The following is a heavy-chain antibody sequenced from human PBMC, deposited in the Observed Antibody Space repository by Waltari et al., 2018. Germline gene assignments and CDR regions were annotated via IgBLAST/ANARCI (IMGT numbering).Heavy chain of an antibody. D-gene: IGHD6-13*01. Sequence: EVQLVESGGGLVQPGGSLRLSCAASGFTFSSSWMSWVRQAPGKGLEWVANIKQDGSEKYYVDSVKGRFTISRDNAKNSLYLQMNSLRAEDTAVYYCASSAAGNLYWGQGTLVTVSS. CDR1: GFTFSSSW. J-gene: IGHJ4*02. CDR2: IKQDGSEK. CDR3: ASSAAGNLY. V-gene: IGHV3-7*01.